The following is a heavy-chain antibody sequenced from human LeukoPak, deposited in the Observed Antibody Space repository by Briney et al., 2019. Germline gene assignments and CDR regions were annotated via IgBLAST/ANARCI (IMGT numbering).Heavy chain of an antibody. CDR3: AMRGNTWYDC. CDR2: IYSGGST. J-gene: IGHJ4*02. V-gene: IGHV3-53*01. D-gene: IGHD6-13*01. Sequence: GGSLRLSCAASGFTVSSKYMSWVRQAPGKGLEWASVIYSGGSTYYSDSVKGRFTISRDNSKNTVDLQMNSLRVEDTAVYYCAMRGNTWYDCWGQETLVTVSS. CDR1: GFTVSSKY.